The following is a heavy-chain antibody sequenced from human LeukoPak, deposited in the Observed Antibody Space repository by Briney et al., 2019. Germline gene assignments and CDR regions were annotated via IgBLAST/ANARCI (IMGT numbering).Heavy chain of an antibody. Sequence: PGGSLRLSCAASGFTLSSYAMSWVRQAPGKGLEWVSSISSSSYIYYADSVKGRFTISRDNAKNSLYLQMNSLRAEDTAVYYCAREQVVPAANDAFDIWGQGTMVTVSS. J-gene: IGHJ3*02. CDR2: ISSSSYI. V-gene: IGHV3-21*01. CDR3: AREQVVPAANDAFDI. D-gene: IGHD2-2*01. CDR1: GFTLSSYA.